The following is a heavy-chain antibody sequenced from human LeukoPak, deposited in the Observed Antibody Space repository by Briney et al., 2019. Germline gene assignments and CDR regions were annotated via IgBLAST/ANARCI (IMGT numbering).Heavy chain of an antibody. V-gene: IGHV1-69*05. CDR1: GGTFSSYA. CDR2: IIPIFGTA. D-gene: IGHD3-16*02. Sequence: ASVKVSCKASGGTFSSYAISWVGQAPGQRLEWMGRIIPIFGTANYAQKFQGRVTITTDESTSTAYMELSSLRSEDTAVYYCARENGDYYVWGSYRSFDYWGQGTPVTVSS. CDR3: ARENGDYYVWGSYRSFDY. J-gene: IGHJ4*02.